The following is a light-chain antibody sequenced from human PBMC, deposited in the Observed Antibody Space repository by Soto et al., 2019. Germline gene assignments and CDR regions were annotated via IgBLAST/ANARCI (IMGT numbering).Light chain of an antibody. CDR3: QQYNNWPPYT. CDR2: GAS. V-gene: IGKV3-15*01. J-gene: IGKJ2*01. Sequence: EIVMTQSPATLSVSPGERATLSCRASQSVSSNLVWYQQKPGQAPRLLIYGASTRATGIPARFSGSGSGTGFNLTLRRLQSEDFAVYYCQQYNNWPPYTFGQGTKLEIK. CDR1: QSVSSN.